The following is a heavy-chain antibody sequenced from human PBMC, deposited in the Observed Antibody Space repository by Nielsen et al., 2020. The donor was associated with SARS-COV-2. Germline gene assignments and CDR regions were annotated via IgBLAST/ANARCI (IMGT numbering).Heavy chain of an antibody. CDR2: ISYDGSNK. CDR1: GFTFSSYA. V-gene: IGHV3-30*04. CDR3: AKAHYYDSSDLRDAFDI. D-gene: IGHD3-22*01. J-gene: IGHJ3*02. Sequence: GGSLRLSCAASGFTFSSYAMHWVRQAPGKGLEWVAVISYDGSNKYYADSVKGRFTISRDNSKNTLYLQMNSLRAEDTAVYYCAKAHYYDSSDLRDAFDIWGQGTMVTVSS.